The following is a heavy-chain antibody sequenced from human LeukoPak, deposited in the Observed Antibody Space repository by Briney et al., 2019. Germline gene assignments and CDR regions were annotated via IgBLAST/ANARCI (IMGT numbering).Heavy chain of an antibody. Sequence: PSETLSLTCTVSGGSISSYYWSWIRQPLGKGLEWIGYIYYSGSTNYNPSLKSRVTISVDTSKNQFSLKLSSVTAADTAVYYCARSRVAAPFDYWGQGTLVTVSS. CDR1: GGSISSYY. CDR3: ARSRVAAPFDY. J-gene: IGHJ4*02. D-gene: IGHD6-6*01. V-gene: IGHV4-59*01. CDR2: IYYSGST.